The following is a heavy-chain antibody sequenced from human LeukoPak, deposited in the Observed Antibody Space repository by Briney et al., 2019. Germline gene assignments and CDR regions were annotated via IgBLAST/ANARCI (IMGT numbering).Heavy chain of an antibody. CDR3: ARGELYCSGGSCYYFDY. CDR2: ISGSGGST. D-gene: IGHD2-15*01. Sequence: GGSLRLSCAASGFTFSTYAMSWVRQAPGKGLEWVSAISGSGGSTYYADSVKGRFTISRDNAKNSLYLQMNSLRAEDTAVYYCARGELYCSGGSCYYFDYWGQGTLVTVSS. J-gene: IGHJ4*02. V-gene: IGHV3-23*01. CDR1: GFTFSTYA.